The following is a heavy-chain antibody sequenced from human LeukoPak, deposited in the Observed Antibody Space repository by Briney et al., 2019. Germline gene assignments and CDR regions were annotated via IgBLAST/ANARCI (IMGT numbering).Heavy chain of an antibody. V-gene: IGHV1-2*06. Sequence: ASVKVSCKASGYTFTGYYMHWVRQAPGQGLEWMGRINPNSGGTNYAQKLQGRVTMTRDTSISTAYMEPSRLRSDDTAVYYCAGEYDSSGYYGYWSQGTLVTVSS. D-gene: IGHD3-22*01. CDR1: GYTFTGYY. J-gene: IGHJ4*02. CDR3: AGEYDSSGYYGY. CDR2: INPNSGGT.